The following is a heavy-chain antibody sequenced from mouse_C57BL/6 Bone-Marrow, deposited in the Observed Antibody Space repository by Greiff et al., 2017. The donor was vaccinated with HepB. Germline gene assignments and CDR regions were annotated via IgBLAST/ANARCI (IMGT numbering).Heavy chain of an antibody. CDR3: ARSTMVTTRFAY. D-gene: IGHD2-2*01. J-gene: IGHJ3*01. Sequence: QVQLKQSGPELVKPGASVKISCKASGYAFSSSWMNWVKQRPGKGLEWIGRIYPGDGDTNYNGKFKGKATLTADKSSSTAYMQLSSLTSEDSAVYFCARSTMVTTRFAYWGQGTLVTVSA. CDR2: IYPGDGDT. CDR1: GYAFSSSW. V-gene: IGHV1-82*01.